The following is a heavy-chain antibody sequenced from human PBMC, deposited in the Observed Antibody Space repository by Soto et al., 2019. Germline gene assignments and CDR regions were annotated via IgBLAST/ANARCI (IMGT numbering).Heavy chain of an antibody. CDR1: GGSISTYF. V-gene: IGHV4-59*01. Sequence: SETLSLTCTVSGGSISTYFWSWIRQPPGKGPEWLGYINYSGNTNYNPSLKNRATMSIDTSKKEFSLKLRPVTATDTAVYYCARDEARTTVTAIPFDYWGQGTLVTVSS. CDR2: INYSGNT. J-gene: IGHJ4*02. CDR3: ARDEARTTVTAIPFDY. D-gene: IGHD4-17*01.